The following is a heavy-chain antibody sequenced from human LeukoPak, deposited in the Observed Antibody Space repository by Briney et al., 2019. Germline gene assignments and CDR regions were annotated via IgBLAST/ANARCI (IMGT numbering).Heavy chain of an antibody. CDR1: GLSFRSYI. CDR2: INNDGDKR. Sequence: GGSLRLSCEASGLSFRSYIMNWVRRPPGKGLEWIASINNDGDKRYYADSVKGRFIISRDNAKNSLYLQMNSLRAEDTAVYYCARRALEIIGAFDIWGQGTMVTVSS. V-gene: IGHV3-21*04. D-gene: IGHD5-24*01. CDR3: ARRALEIIGAFDI. J-gene: IGHJ3*02.